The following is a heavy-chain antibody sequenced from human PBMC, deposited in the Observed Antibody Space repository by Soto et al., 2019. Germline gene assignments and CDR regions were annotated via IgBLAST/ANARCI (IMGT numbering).Heavy chain of an antibody. V-gene: IGHV4-59*01. D-gene: IGHD3-22*01. Sequence: PETLSLNCTVSGGAISSYYWSWIRQPPGKGLEWIGYIYYSGSTNYNPSLKSRVTISVDTSKNQFSLKLSSVTAADTAVYYCARDAPNYYDSSGSYYFDYWGQGTLVTVSS. J-gene: IGHJ4*02. CDR1: GGAISSYY. CDR3: ARDAPNYYDSSGSYYFDY. CDR2: IYYSGST.